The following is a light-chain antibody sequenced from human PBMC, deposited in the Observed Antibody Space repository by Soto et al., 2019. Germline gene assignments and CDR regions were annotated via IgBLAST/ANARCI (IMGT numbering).Light chain of an antibody. J-gene: IGKJ5*01. CDR1: QSISNY. CDR2: GAS. CDR3: QQRSNWPPYT. V-gene: IGKV3-11*01. Sequence: EIVLTRSRATLSLSPGERATICCRSSQSISNYLAWYQQKPGQAPRLLIYGASNRATGIPDRFSVSGSGTDFTLTIGRLEPEDFAVYYCQQRSNWPPYTVGQGTRLEI.